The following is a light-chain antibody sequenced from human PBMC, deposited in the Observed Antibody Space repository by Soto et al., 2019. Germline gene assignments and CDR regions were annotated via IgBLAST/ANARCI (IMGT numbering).Light chain of an antibody. CDR1: QSVTSS. CDR3: QQRTTWPT. CDR2: DVS. Sequence: EIVLTQSPATLSLSPGDTATLSCRASQSVTSSLAWFQQKPGQAPRLLIYDVSRRATAIPARFSGSGSGTDFTLTISSLEPEAFAVYYCQQRTTWPTFGGGTKVEIK. J-gene: IGKJ4*01. V-gene: IGKV3-11*01.